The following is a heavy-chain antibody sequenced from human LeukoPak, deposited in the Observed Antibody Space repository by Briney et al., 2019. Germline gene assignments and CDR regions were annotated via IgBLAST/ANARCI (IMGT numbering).Heavy chain of an antibody. CDR2: ISDDGSNQ. J-gene: IGHJ4*02. Sequence: GRSLRLSCVASGFIFSSYSMHWVRQAPGKGLEWVTIISDDGSNQDYADSVKGRFTISRDNSKNTLYLQMNSLRVEDTAVYYCARTRGGDYWGQGTLVTVSS. CDR1: GFIFSSYS. V-gene: IGHV3-30*03. CDR3: ARTRGGDY. D-gene: IGHD3-16*01.